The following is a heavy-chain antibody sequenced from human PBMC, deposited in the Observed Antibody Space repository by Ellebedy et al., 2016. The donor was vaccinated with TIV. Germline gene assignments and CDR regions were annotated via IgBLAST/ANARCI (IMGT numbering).Heavy chain of an antibody. D-gene: IGHD7-27*01. CDR1: GFTFSSYA. CDR2: IKSKTDGGTT. Sequence: GESLKISCAPSGFTFSSYAMSWVRQAPGKGLEWVGRIKSKTDGGTTDYAAPVKGRFTISRDDSKNTLYLQMNSLKTEDTAVYYCTTDINWAHWYYFDYWGQGTLVTVSS. J-gene: IGHJ4*02. CDR3: TTDINWAHWYYFDY. V-gene: IGHV3-15*01.